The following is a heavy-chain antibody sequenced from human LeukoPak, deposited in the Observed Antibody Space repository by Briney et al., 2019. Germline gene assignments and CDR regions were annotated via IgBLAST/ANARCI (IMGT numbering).Heavy chain of an antibody. J-gene: IGHJ3*02. V-gene: IGHV3-23*01. CDR3: AKAEYSYDAFDI. Sequence: GGSLRLSCAASGFTLSSYAMSWVRQAPGKGLEWVSAISGSGGSTYYADSVKGRFTISRDNSKNTLYLQMNSLRAEDTAVYYCAKAEYSYDAFDIWGQGTMVTVSS. CDR2: ISGSGGST. D-gene: IGHD5-18*01. CDR1: GFTLSSYA.